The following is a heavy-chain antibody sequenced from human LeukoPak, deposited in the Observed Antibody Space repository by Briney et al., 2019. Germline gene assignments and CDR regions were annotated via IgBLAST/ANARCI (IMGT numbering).Heavy chain of an antibody. J-gene: IGHJ6*03. CDR2: IGTSSTTI. V-gene: IGHV3-48*01. CDR3: ARFAAGGSYYYYMDV. CDR1: GFTVSSNY. Sequence: GGSLRLSCAASGFTVSSNYMSWVRQPPGKGLEWVSNIGTSSTTIYYADSVKGRFTISRDNAKNSLYLQMNSLRADDTAVYYCARFAAGGSYYYYMDVWGKGTTVTVSS. D-gene: IGHD6-25*01.